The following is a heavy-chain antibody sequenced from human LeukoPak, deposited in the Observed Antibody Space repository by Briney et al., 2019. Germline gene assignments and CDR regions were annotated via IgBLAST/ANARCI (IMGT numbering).Heavy chain of an antibody. CDR3: TRVTYYYDNSGYFHFDS. D-gene: IGHD3-22*01. V-gene: IGHV3-49*04. J-gene: IGHJ4*02. CDR1: GFTFGDYA. CDR2: IRRKAHGGTT. Sequence: AGGSLRLSCTTSGFTFGDYAMIWVRQAPGKGLEWVSFIRRKAHGGTTEYAASVKGRFSSSRDDSKSIAYLQMNSLKTEDTAVYFCTRVTYYYDNSGYFHFDSWGQGSLVTVSS.